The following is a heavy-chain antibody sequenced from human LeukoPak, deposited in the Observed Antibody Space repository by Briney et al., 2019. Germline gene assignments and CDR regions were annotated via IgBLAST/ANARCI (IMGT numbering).Heavy chain of an antibody. V-gene: IGHV3-64*01. D-gene: IGHD2-15*01. Sequence: GGSLRLSCAASGFTFSTYAMHWVSQAPGKGLEHVSSISGDGGNTYYANSVKDRFTISRDNSKNTLSLQMGSLRAEDMTVYYCAKGGHIVASNWFAPWGQGVLVTVSS. CDR2: ISGDGGNT. J-gene: IGHJ5*02. CDR3: AKGGHIVASNWFAP. CDR1: GFTFSTYA.